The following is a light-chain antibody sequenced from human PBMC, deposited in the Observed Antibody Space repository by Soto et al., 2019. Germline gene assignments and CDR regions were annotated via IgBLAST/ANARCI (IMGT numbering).Light chain of an antibody. V-gene: IGLV2-14*01. CDR1: SSDVGGYNY. Sequence: QSALTQPASVSGSPGQSITISCTGTSSDVGGYNYVSWYQHHPGKAPKLMIYEVSNRPSGVSHRFSGSKSGNTASLTISGLQAEDEADYYCSSYTGSSTVVFGGGTQLTVL. CDR2: EVS. CDR3: SSYTGSSTVV. J-gene: IGLJ2*01.